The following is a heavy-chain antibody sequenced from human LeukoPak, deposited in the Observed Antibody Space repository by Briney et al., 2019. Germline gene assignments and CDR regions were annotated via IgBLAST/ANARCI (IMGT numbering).Heavy chain of an antibody. CDR1: GFTVSNNY. D-gene: IGHD2-21*01. CDR2: IYSGGST. Sequence: GSLRLSCAASGFTVSNNYMSWVRRAAGKGLEWVALIYSGGSTYYADSVKGRFTIFRDNSKNTLHLQMNSLRAEDTAVYYCVRNSGELGAWGQGTLVTVSS. CDR3: VRNSGELGA. J-gene: IGHJ5*02. V-gene: IGHV3-53*01.